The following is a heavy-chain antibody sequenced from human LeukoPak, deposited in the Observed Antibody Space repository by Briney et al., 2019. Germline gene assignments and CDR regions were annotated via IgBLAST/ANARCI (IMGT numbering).Heavy chain of an antibody. CDR1: GFTFSNAW. V-gene: IGHV3-15*01. CDR3: TTGTYYYDSSGYY. J-gene: IGHJ4*02. CDR2: IKSKTDGGTT. D-gene: IGHD3-22*01. Sequence: KPGGSLRLSCAASGFTFSNAWMSWVRQAPGKGLEWVGRIKSKTDGGTTDYAAPVKGRFTISRDDSKNTLYLQMNSLKTEDTAVYYYTTGTYYYDSSGYYWGQGTLVTVSS.